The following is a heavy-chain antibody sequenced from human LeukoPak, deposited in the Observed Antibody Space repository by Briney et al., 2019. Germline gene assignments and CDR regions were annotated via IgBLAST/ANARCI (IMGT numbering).Heavy chain of an antibody. D-gene: IGHD6-13*01. Sequence: SQTLSLTCTVSGGSISSGGYYWSWLRQPPGKGLEWIGYIYYSGSTNYSPSLKSRLTISVDTSKNQFSLKLSSVTAADTAVYYCARTYGSSGLGYFDLWGRGTLVTVSS. V-gene: IGHV4-61*08. CDR2: IYYSGST. CDR1: GGSISSGGYY. J-gene: IGHJ2*01. CDR3: ARTYGSSGLGYFDL.